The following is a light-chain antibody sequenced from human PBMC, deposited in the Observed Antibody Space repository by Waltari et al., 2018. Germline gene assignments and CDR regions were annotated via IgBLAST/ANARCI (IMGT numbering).Light chain of an antibody. CDR1: ENIGSY. CDR2: AAS. CDR3: QHSFETPYS. V-gene: IGKV1-39*01. J-gene: IGKJ2*03. Sequence: DIHMTQSPPSLSASIGDRVTITCRASENIGSYLIWYQQKSGEVPRLLIYAASTLQSGVPPRFSGSRSGTDFTFTISSLQPEDCAVYYCQHSFETPYSFGQGTKVEIK.